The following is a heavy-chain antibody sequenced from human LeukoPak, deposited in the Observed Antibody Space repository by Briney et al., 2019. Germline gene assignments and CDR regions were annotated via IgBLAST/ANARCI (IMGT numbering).Heavy chain of an antibody. CDR1: GFTFSTYS. CDR2: ISTSNRAI. J-gene: IGHJ4*02. CDR3: ASGDY. Sequence: PGGSLRLSCAACGFTFSTYSMNWVRQAPGKGLEWISYISTSNRAIYYADSVKGRFTISRDNAKNSLYLQMNSLRAEDTAVYYCASGDYWGQGTLVTVSS. V-gene: IGHV3-48*04.